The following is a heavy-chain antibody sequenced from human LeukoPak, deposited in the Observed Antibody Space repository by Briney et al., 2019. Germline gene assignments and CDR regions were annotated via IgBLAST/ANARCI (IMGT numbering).Heavy chain of an antibody. CDR2: IYYSGST. CDR1: GGSISSYY. J-gene: IGHJ6*03. D-gene: IGHD2-2*01. Sequence: PSETLSLTCTVSGGSISSYYWSWIRQPPGKGLEWIGYIYYSGSTNYNPSLKSRVTISVDTSKNQFSLKLSSVTAADTAVYYCAGTLGVRWPPALDYYYYMDVWGKGTTVTISS. V-gene: IGHV4-59*01. CDR3: AGTLGVRWPPALDYYYYMDV.